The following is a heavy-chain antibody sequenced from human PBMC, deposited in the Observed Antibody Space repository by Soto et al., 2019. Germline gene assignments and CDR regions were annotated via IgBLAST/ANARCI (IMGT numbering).Heavy chain of an antibody. J-gene: IGHJ4*02. CDR3: ARQVVDGTVAGTGSFDS. V-gene: IGHV4-39*01. D-gene: IGHD6-19*01. Sequence: SLTCTVSGGSISSTSYYWVWIRQPPGKGLEWIGSFYYSGSTYYNPSLKSRVSISVDTSENQFSLKLSSVTAADTAVYYCARQVVDGTVAGTGSFDSWGQGTLVTVSS. CDR1: GGSISSTSYY. CDR2: FYYSGST.